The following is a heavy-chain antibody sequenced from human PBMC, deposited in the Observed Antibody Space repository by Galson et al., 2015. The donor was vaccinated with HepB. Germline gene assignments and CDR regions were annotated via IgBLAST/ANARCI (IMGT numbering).Heavy chain of an antibody. CDR3: ATQGLWFGELPS. J-gene: IGHJ5*02. CDR2: ISAYNGDT. V-gene: IGHV1-18*01. D-gene: IGHD3-10*01. Sequence: SVKVSCKAPGHTFTSYGITWVRQAPGQGLEWMGWISAYNGDTNYAQKLQGRVTMTTDTSTSTAYMELRSLRSDDTAVYYCATQGLWFGELPSWGQGTLVTVSS. CDR1: GHTFTSYG.